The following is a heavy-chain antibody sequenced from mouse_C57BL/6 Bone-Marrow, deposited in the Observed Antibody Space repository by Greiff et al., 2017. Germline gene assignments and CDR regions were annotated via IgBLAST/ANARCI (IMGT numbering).Heavy chain of an antibody. CDR2: ISDGGSYT. CDR3: AKDRGRLGSWYFDV. Sequence: EVQLVESGGGLVKPGGSLKLSCAASGFTFSSYAMSWVRQTPEKRLEWVATISDGGSYTYYPDNVKGRITISRDNANNNLYLQMSHLKSEDTALYYCAKDRGRLGSWYFDVWGTGTTVTVSS. J-gene: IGHJ1*03. CDR1: GFTFSSYA. D-gene: IGHD3-1*01. V-gene: IGHV5-4*01.